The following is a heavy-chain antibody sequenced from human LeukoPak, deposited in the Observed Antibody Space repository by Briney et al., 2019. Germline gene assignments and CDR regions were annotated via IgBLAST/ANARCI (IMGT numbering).Heavy chain of an antibody. CDR1: GFKFDDYA. CDR3: AKGQYGGYDSQPDY. D-gene: IGHD5-12*01. Sequence: PGGSLRLSCAASGFKFDDYAMHWVRQTPGKGLQWVSGISWSGGGKGYEDSVKGRFTISRDNAKNSLFLEMNTVRSEDTAIYYCAKGQYGGYDSQPDYWGQGALVTVSS. CDR2: ISWSGGGK. V-gene: IGHV3-9*01. J-gene: IGHJ4*02.